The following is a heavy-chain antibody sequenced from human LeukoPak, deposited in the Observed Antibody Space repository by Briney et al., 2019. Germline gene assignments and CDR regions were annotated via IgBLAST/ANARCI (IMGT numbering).Heavy chain of an antibody. D-gene: IGHD5-12*01. J-gene: IGHJ4*02. Sequence: GASVKVSCKASGYTFTSYAMHWMRQAPGQRLEWMGWINAGNGNTKYSQKFQGRVTITRDTSASTAYMALSSMRSEDTAVYYCARHYSGYNFGCDYWGQGTLVTVSS. CDR2: INAGNGNT. V-gene: IGHV1-3*01. CDR3: ARHYSGYNFGCDY. CDR1: GYTFTSYA.